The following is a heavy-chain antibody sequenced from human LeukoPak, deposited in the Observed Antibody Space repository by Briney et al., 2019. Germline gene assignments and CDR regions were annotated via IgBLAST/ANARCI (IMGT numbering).Heavy chain of an antibody. CDR3: AKDHNYCSSTSCYVSASDY. CDR2: IWYDGSNK. J-gene: IGHJ4*02. D-gene: IGHD2-2*01. Sequence: GRSLRLFCAASGFTFSSYGMHWVRQAPGKGLEGVAVIWYDGSNKYYADSVKGRFTISRDNSKNTLYLQMNSLRAEDTAVYYCAKDHNYCSSTSCYVSASDYWGQGTLVTVSS. V-gene: IGHV3-33*06. CDR1: GFTFSSYG.